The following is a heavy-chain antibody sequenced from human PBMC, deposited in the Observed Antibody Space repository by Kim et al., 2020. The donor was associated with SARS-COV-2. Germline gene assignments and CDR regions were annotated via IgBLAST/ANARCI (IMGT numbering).Heavy chain of an antibody. CDR2: IDPRDSYI. CDR1: GYTFTTYW. D-gene: IGHD2-2*03. V-gene: IGHV5-10-1*01. J-gene: IGHJ4*02. CDR3: ASGFDVNFDY. Sequence: GESLKISCQISGYTFTTYWINWVRQMPGEGLEWMGKIDPRDSYIKYGPSFQGRVTISTDTSVSTAYLHLSSLEASDTAKYYCASGFDVNFDYWGQGTLVTFSS.